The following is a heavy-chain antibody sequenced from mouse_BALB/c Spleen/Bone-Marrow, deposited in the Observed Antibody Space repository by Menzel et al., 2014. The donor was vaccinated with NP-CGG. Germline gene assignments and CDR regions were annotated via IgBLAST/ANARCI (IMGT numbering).Heavy chain of an antibody. CDR3: ARDLSTMITTGFAY. CDR1: GFSLTSYG. V-gene: IGHV2-9*02. Sequence: VKLMESGPGLVAPSQSLSITCTVSGFSLTSYGVHWVCQPPGKGLEWLGVIWASGSTNYNSALMSRLSISKDNSKSQVFLKMNSLQTDDTAMYYCARDLSTMITTGFAYWGQGTLVTVSA. J-gene: IGHJ3*01. CDR2: IWASGST. D-gene: IGHD2-4*01.